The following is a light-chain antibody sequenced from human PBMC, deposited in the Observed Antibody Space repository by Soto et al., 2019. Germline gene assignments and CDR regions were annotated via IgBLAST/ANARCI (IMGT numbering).Light chain of an antibody. Sequence: DIQMTQSPSTLSASVGDRVTITCRASQSISTWLAWYQQKPGKAPKLLIYKASSLESGVPSRFSGSGSGTDFTLTITCLQPDDFATYYCQQYNSYSHLTFGGGTWVEIK. CDR3: QQYNSYSHLT. V-gene: IGKV1-5*03. CDR2: KAS. CDR1: QSISTW. J-gene: IGKJ4*02.